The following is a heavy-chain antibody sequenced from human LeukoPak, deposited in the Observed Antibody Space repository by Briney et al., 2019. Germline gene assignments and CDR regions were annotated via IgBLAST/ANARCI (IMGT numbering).Heavy chain of an antibody. D-gene: IGHD3-22*01. CDR2: ISGSGGST. J-gene: IGHJ3*02. CDR3: AKAITMIVVVIDWGAFDI. V-gene: IGHV3-23*01. CDR1: GFTFSSYA. Sequence: GGSLRLSCAASGFTFSSYAMSWVRQALGKGLEWVSAISGSGGSTYYADSVKGRFTISRDNSKNTLYLQMNSLRAEDTAVYYCAKAITMIVVVIDWGAFDIWGQGTMVTVSS.